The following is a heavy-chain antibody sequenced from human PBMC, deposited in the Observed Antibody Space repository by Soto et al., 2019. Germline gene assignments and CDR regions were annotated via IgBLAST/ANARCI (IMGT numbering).Heavy chain of an antibody. J-gene: IGHJ4*02. V-gene: IGHV1-2*04. D-gene: IGHD3-3*01. Sequence: ASVKVSCKASGYTFTGYYMHWVRQAPGQGLEWMGWINPNSGGTNYAQKFQGWVTMTRDTSISTAYMELSRLRSDDTAVYYCARAAGFGVVIMSYWGQGTLVTVSS. CDR1: GYTFTGYY. CDR2: INPNSGGT. CDR3: ARAAGFGVVIMSY.